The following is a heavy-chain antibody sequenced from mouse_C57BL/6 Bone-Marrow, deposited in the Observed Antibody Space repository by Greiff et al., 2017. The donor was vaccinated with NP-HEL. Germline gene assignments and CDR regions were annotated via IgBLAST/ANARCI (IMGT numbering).Heavy chain of an antibody. CDR3: TRGLYYAMDY. CDR1: GYTFTDYE. V-gene: IGHV1-15*01. Sequence: QVQLQQSGAELVRPGASVTLSCKASGYTFTDYEMHWVKQTPVHGLEWIGAIDPETGGTAYNQKFKGKAILTAAKSSRTAYMALRSLTSEDSAVYYGTRGLYYAMDYWGQGTSVTVSS. J-gene: IGHJ4*01. CDR2: IDPETGGT.